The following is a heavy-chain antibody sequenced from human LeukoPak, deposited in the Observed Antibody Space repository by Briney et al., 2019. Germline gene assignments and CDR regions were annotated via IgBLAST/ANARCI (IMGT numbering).Heavy chain of an antibody. Sequence: GGSLRLSCAASGFTFSDHNMDWVRQAPGKGLEWVGRIRNKANSYTTEYAASVKGRFTISRDDSKNSLYLQMNSLETEDTAVYYCARDHAPAGGGLDFWGQGTQVTVSS. CDR1: GFTFSDHN. D-gene: IGHD6-13*01. J-gene: IGHJ4*02. CDR2: IRNKANSYTT. V-gene: IGHV3-72*01. CDR3: ARDHAPAGGGLDF.